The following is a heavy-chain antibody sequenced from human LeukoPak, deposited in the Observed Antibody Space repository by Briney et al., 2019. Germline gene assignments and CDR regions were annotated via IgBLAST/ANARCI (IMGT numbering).Heavy chain of an antibody. Sequence: GGSLRLSCAASGFTFSSYWMSWVRQAPGKGLEWVANIKQDGSEKYYVDSVKGRFTISRDNSKNTPYLQMNSLRAEDTAVYYCATSWGPDTSAFRWGRDGMDVWGQGTTVIVS. CDR3: ATSWGPDTSAFRWGRDGMDV. V-gene: IGHV3-7*03. D-gene: IGHD3-16*01. J-gene: IGHJ6*02. CDR2: IKQDGSEK. CDR1: GFTFSSYW.